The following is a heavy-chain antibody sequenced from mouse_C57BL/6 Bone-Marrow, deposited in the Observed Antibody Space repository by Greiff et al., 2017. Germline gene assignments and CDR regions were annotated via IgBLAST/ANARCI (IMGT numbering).Heavy chain of an antibody. J-gene: IGHJ2*01. CDR1: GYTFTSYW. V-gene: IGHV1-69*01. Sequence: QVQLQQPGAELVMPGASVKLSCEASGYTFTSYWMHWVKQRPGQGLEWIGEIDPSDSYPNYNQKFKGKSTLPVDKSSSTAYMQLSSLTSEDSAVYDCARVYFDYWGKGTTLTVSS. CDR2: IDPSDSYP. CDR3: ARVYFDY.